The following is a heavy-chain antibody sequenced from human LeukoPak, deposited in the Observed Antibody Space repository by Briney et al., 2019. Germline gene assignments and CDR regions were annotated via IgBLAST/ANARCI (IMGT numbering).Heavy chain of an antibody. CDR1: GFTFSSYS. V-gene: IGHV3-21*01. D-gene: IGHD3-10*01. J-gene: IGHJ4*02. Sequence: GGSLRLSCAASGFTFSSYSMNWVRQAPGKGLEWVSSISSSSSYIYYADSVKGRFTISRDNAKNSLYLQMNSLRAEDTAVYYCARDRLGLLWFGEPTFDYWGQGTLVTVSS. CDR3: ARDRLGLLWFGEPTFDY. CDR2: ISSSSSYI.